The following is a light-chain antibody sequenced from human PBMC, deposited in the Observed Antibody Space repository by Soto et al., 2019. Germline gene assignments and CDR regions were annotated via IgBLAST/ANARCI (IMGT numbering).Light chain of an antibody. CDR1: QSVLYSSNNKND. V-gene: IGKV4-1*01. CDR2: WAS. Sequence: DIVMTQSPDSLAVSLGERATINCKSSQSVLYSSNNKNDLAWYQQKPGQPPKLLIYWASTRESGVPDRFSGSGSGTDFTLTISTLQAEDVAVYYCQQYYSTPRTFGQGPKVEIK. J-gene: IGKJ1*01. CDR3: QQYYSTPRT.